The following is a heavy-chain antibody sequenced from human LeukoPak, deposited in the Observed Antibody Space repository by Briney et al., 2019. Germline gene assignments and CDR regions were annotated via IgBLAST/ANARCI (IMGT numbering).Heavy chain of an antibody. CDR3: AMQWLVKGGYYFDY. J-gene: IGHJ4*02. CDR2: ITSSSSI. Sequence: GGPLRLSCAASGFAFSNYGMNWVRQAPGKGLEWVSFITSSSSIYYADSVKGRFTISRDNAKNTLFLQMNSLRAEDTAVYYCAMQWLVKGGYYFDYWGQGTLVSVSS. CDR1: GFAFSNYG. V-gene: IGHV3-48*01. D-gene: IGHD6-19*01.